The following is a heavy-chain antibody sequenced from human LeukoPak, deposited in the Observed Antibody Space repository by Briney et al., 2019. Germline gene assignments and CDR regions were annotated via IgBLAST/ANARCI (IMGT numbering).Heavy chain of an antibody. CDR2: IVVGSGNT. CDR3: ARDGNYYDSSGLFDY. Sequence: GASVKVSCKASGFTFSNSAVQWVRQTRGQRLEWIGWIVVGSGNTNYAQKFQGRVTMTRDTSISTAYMELSRLRSDDTAVYYCARDGNYYDSSGLFDYWGQGTLVTVSS. CDR1: GFTFSNSA. V-gene: IGHV1-58*01. D-gene: IGHD3-22*01. J-gene: IGHJ4*02.